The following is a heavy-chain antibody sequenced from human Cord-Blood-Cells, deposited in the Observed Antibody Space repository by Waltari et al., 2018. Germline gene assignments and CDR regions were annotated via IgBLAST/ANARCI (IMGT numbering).Heavy chain of an antibody. D-gene: IGHD3-10*01. J-gene: IGHJ6*02. V-gene: IGHV4-39*01. CDR3: ARHSARETPAGYYYYGMDV. CDR1: GGSISSSSYY. Sequence: QLQLQESGPGLVKPSETLSLTCTVSGGSISSSSYYWGWIRQPPGKGLEWIGSIYYSGSTYYNPSLKSRVTISVDTSKNQFSLKLSSVTAADTAVYYCARHSARETPAGYYYYGMDVWDQGP. CDR2: IYYSGST.